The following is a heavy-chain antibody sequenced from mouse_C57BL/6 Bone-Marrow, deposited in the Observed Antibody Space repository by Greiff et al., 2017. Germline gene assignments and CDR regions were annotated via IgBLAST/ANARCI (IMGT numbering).Heavy chain of an antibody. CDR3: ARGVYHYYAMDY. CDR1: GYAFSSSW. J-gene: IGHJ4*01. CDR2: IYPGDGDT. V-gene: IGHV1-82*01. Sequence: QVQLKQSGPELVKPGASVKISCKASGYAFSSSWMNWVKQRPGKGLEWIGRIYPGDGDTNYNGKFKGKATLTADKSSSTAYMQLSSLKSEDSAVYFCARGVYHYYAMDYWGQGTSVTVSS.